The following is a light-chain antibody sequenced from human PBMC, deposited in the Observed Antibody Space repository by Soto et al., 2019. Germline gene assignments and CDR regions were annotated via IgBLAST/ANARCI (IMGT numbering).Light chain of an antibody. CDR1: QSVSSSY. J-gene: IGKJ4*01. Sequence: NMFKHSPGTLSLTPGERATLSCRTSQSVSSSYLAWYQQKPGQAPRLLIHSASSRATGIPDRFSGSGSGTDFTLTISRLEPEDFAVYYCQHDSSSPLTFGGGTKVDIK. CDR3: QHDSSSPLT. CDR2: SAS. V-gene: IGKV3-20*01.